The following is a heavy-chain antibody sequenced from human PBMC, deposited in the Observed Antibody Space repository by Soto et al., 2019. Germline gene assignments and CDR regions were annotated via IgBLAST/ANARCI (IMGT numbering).Heavy chain of an antibody. CDR2: ISWDGGST. J-gene: IGHJ6*02. V-gene: IGHV3-43D*03. D-gene: IGHD6-13*01. Sequence: GGSLRLSCAASGFTFDDYAMHWVRQAPGKGLEWVSLISWDGGSTYYADSVKGRFTISRDNSKNSLYLQMNSLRAEDTAVYYCAKDISKGIAAAGFDYYYGMDVWGQGTTVTGSS. CDR1: GFTFDDYA. CDR3: AKDISKGIAAAGFDYYYGMDV.